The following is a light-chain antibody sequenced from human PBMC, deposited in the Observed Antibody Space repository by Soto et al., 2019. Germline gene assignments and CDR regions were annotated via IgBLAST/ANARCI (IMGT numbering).Light chain of an antibody. CDR3: KQRSNWPL. CDR2: DAS. J-gene: IGKJ5*01. Sequence: EIVLTHSPATLSLSPGHRATLSCRASQSVGGYLAWYQQRPGQAPRVLIYDASNRATGIPARFSGSGSGTDFTPTISSLEPEDFAVYYCKQRSNWPLFGKGTRLEIK. CDR1: QSVGGY. V-gene: IGKV3-11*01.